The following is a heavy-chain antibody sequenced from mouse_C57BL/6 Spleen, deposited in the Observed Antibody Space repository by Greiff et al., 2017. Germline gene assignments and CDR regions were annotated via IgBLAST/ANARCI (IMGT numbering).Heavy chain of an antibody. J-gene: IGHJ2*01. Sequence: EVKLQESGGGLVKPGGSLKLSCAASGFTFSDYGMHWVRQAPEKGLEWVAYISSGSSTIYYADTVKGRFTISRDNAKNTLFLQMTSLRSEDTAMYYCARTDYYGSSYGFDYWGQGTTLTVSS. V-gene: IGHV5-17*01. CDR3: ARTDYYGSSYGFDY. D-gene: IGHD1-1*01. CDR2: ISSGSSTI. CDR1: GFTFSDYG.